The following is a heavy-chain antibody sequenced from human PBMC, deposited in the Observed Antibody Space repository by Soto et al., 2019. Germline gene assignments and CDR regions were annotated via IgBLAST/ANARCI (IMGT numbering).Heavy chain of an antibody. D-gene: IGHD5-18*01. Sequence: QVQLQQWGAGLLKPSETLSLTCAVYGGSFSGYYWSWIRQPPGTGLEWMGEINHSGSTNYNPSLKSRVTISVDTSKNQFALKLSSVTAADTAVYYCARGGFTANWFDPWGQGTLVTVSS. J-gene: IGHJ5*02. CDR1: GGSFSGYY. CDR2: INHSGST. V-gene: IGHV4-34*01. CDR3: ARGGFTANWFDP.